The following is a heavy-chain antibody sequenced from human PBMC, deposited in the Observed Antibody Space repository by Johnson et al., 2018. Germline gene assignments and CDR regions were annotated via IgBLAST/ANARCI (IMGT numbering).Heavy chain of an antibody. CDR3: AKERRADYYYSDMDV. J-gene: IGHJ6*02. V-gene: IGHV3-30*18. Sequence: VQLVQSGGGVVQPGRSLRLSCAASGFTFSSYGMHWVRQAPGKGLEWVAVISYDGSNKYYADSVKGRFTISRDNSKNTLYLQMNSLRAEDTAVYYCAKERRADYYYSDMDVWGQGTTVTVSS. CDR1: GFTFSSYG. CDR2: ISYDGSNK.